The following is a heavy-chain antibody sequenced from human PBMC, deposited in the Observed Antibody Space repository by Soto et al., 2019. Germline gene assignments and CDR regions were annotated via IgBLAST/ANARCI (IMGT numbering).Heavy chain of an antibody. CDR3: TKSPGSSSGY. Sequence: RGSLRLSCVASGFTFMGYALTWVRQAPGKGLEWVSTISGGGGSTYYADSVKGRFTISRDKSKNTLYLQMNGLRAEDTAVYYCTKSPGSSSGYWGQGTLVTVSS. V-gene: IGHV3-23*01. CDR2: ISGGGGST. J-gene: IGHJ4*02. D-gene: IGHD6-6*01. CDR1: GFTFMGYA.